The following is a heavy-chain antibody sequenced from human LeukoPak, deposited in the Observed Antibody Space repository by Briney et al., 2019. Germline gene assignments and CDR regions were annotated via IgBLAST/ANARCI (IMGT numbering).Heavy chain of an antibody. D-gene: IGHD5-24*01. J-gene: IGHJ6*03. CDR1: GYSFTSYW. CDR3: ARSRLTIDYYYYYMDV. CDR2: IYPGDSDT. V-gene: IGHV5-51*01. Sequence: GESLKISCKGSGYSFTSYWIGWVRQMPGKGLEWMGIIYPGDSDTRYSPSFQGQVTISADKSISTAYLQWSSLKVSDTAMYYCARSRLTIDYYYYYMDVWGKGTTVTVSS.